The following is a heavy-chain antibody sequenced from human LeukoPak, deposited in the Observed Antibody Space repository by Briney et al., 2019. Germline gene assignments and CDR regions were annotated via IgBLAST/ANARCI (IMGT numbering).Heavy chain of an antibody. D-gene: IGHD6-13*01. J-gene: IGHJ3*02. Sequence: SETLSLTCTVSGGSISSYYWSWIRQPPGKGLEWIGYIYTSGSTNYNPSLKSRVTKSVDTSKNQFSLKLSSVTAADTAVYYCARGYSSSLGAFDIWGQGTMVTVSS. CDR3: ARGYSSSLGAFDI. CDR2: IYTSGST. V-gene: IGHV4-4*09. CDR1: GGSISSYY.